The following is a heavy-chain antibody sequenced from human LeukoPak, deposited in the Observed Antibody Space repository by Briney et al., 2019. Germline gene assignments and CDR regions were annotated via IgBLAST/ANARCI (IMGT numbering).Heavy chain of an antibody. CDR2: INYSGST. D-gene: IGHD3-16*01. Sequence: SETLSLTCTVSDGSINAYYWSWIPPPPGKGLDWIGYINYSGSTNYNPSLKSRVTISLDTSTNHFSLKLTSVTAADTAVYYCARVGRGDHTWGSYSFDYWGQGTLVTVSS. J-gene: IGHJ4*02. CDR3: ARVGRGDHTWGSYSFDY. V-gene: IGHV4-59*01. CDR1: DGSINAYY.